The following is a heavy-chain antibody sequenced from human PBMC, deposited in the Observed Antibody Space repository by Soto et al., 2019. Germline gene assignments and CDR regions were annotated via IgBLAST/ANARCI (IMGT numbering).Heavy chain of an antibody. J-gene: IGHJ3*02. CDR3: AKGFTEVATFFSVYVLDI. D-gene: IGHD5-12*01. CDR2: ISWNSGSI. Sequence: GGSLRLSCAASGFTFDDYAMHWVRQAPGKGLEWVSGISWNSGSIGYADSVKGRFTISRDNAKNSLYLQMNSLRAEDTALYYCAKGFTEVATFFSVYVLDIWRQGTMVPVSS. V-gene: IGHV3-9*01. CDR1: GFTFDDYA.